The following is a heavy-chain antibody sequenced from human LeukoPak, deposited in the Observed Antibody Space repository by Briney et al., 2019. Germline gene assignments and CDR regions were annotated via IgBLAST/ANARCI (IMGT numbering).Heavy chain of an antibody. Sequence: SETLSLTCTVSGYSISSGYYWGWIRQPPGKGLEWIGSIHHSGSTYYNPSLKSRVTISVDTSKNQFSLKLSSVTAADTAVYYCARVLRFLEWLPWFDPWGQGTLVTVSS. J-gene: IGHJ5*02. CDR3: ARVLRFLEWLPWFDP. V-gene: IGHV4-38-2*02. D-gene: IGHD3-3*01. CDR2: IHHSGST. CDR1: GYSISSGYY.